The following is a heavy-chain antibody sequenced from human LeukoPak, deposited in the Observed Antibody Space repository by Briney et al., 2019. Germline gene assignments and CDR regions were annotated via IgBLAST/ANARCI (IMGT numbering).Heavy chain of an antibody. CDR2: IGTYNGSA. Sequence: ASVKVSCKASGYTFTGYYMNWVRQAPGQGLEWMGWIGTYNGSANYAQKFQGRVTMTTDTSTSTAYMQLRSLRSDDTAVYFCARGDIMTGSFFDYWGQGTLVTVSS. CDR1: GYTFTGYY. CDR3: ARGDIMTGSFFDY. D-gene: IGHD3-9*01. V-gene: IGHV1-18*04. J-gene: IGHJ4*02.